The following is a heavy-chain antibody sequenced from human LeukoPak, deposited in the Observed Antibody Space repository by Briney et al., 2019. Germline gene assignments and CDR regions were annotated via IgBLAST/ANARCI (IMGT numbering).Heavy chain of an antibody. Sequence: GGSLRLSCAASGFTFSDYYMSWIRQAPGKGLEWVSYISSSGSTIYYADSVKGRFTISRDNAKNSLYLQMNSLRAEDTAVYYCARDITVTTTFFDYWGQGTLVTVSS. V-gene: IGHV3-11*01. J-gene: IGHJ4*02. CDR2: ISSSGSTI. CDR1: GFTFSDYY. CDR3: ARDITVTTTFFDY. D-gene: IGHD4-17*01.